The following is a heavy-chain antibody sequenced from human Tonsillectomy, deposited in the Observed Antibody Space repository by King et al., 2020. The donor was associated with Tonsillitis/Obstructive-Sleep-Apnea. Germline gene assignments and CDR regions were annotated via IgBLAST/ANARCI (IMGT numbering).Heavy chain of an antibody. Sequence: VQLVESGAEVKKPGESLKISCKGSGYSFTSYWIGWVRQMPGKGLEWMGIIYPGDSFTTYSPSFQGQVTISADKSISTAYLQWSSLKASDTAMYYCAMRGLFCSTTSCPDAFDIWGQGTLVTVSS. D-gene: IGHD2-2*01. CDR1: GYSFTSYW. CDR2: IYPGDSFT. V-gene: IGHV5-51*01. J-gene: IGHJ3*02. CDR3: AMRGLFCSTTSCPDAFDI.